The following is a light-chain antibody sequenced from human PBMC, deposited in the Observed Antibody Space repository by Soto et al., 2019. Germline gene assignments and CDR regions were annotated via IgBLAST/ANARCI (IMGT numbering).Light chain of an antibody. J-gene: IGKJ5*01. Sequence: DIQLTQSPSTLSAAVGDGVTITCRASQNIRNLLAWYQQKPGKAPKPLIFDASTLKTGVPSRCGGSGSGAEFNFTITGLQPDDFATYFCQQYYTYSTFGQGTRLEIK. CDR1: QNIRNL. V-gene: IGKV1-5*01. CDR2: DAS. CDR3: QQYYTYST.